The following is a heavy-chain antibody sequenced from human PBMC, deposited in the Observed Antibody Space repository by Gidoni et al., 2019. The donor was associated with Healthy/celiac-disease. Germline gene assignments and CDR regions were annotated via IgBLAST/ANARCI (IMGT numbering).Heavy chain of an antibody. CDR1: GGTFSTYT. CDR3: ARDGDGYNPKGLDY. J-gene: IGHJ4*02. V-gene: IGHV1-69*08. Sequence: QVQLVQSGAEVKKPGSSVKVSCTSSGGTFSTYTISWVRQAPGHGLEWMGRIILILGIANYAQKFQDRVTITANKSTSTVYMELSSLKSEDTAVYYCARDGDGYNPKGLDYWGQGTLVTVSS. CDR2: IILILGIA. D-gene: IGHD5-12*01.